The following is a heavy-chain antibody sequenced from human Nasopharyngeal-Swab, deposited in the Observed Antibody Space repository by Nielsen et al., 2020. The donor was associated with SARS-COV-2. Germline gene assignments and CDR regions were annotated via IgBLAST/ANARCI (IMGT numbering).Heavy chain of an antibody. V-gene: IGHV1-18*01. J-gene: IGHJ4*02. CDR3: ARHGVAEDY. CDR1: GYIFTSYD. Sequence: VKVSCKASGYIFTSYDISWVRQARGQGLELMRWIGAYNGNTNYAQKFQDRVTMTTDTSTSTVYMELRSLRSDDTAVYYCARHGVAEDYWGQGTLVTVFS. D-gene: IGHD3-3*01. CDR2: IGAYNGNT.